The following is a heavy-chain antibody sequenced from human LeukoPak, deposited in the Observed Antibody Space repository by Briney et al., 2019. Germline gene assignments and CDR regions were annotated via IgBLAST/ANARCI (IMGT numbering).Heavy chain of an antibody. CDR2: LYYSGTT. V-gene: IGHV4-59*01. Sequence: SETLSLTCTVSGASISDYYWNWIRQPPGKGLEWIGYLYYSGTTNYNPSLKSRVTMSVDTSKNQFSLELRSVTAADTAVYYCASSSSGYFDWLDAPPFDHWGQGTLVTVSS. CDR3: ASSSSGYFDWLDAPPFDH. CDR1: GASISDYY. J-gene: IGHJ4*02. D-gene: IGHD3-9*01.